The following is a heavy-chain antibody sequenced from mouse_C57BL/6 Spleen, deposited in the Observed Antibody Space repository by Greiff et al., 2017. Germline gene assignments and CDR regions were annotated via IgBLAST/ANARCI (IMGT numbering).Heavy chain of an antibody. CDR1: GFTFSDYG. J-gene: IGHJ2*01. Sequence: EVKLQESGGGLVKPGGSLKLSCAASGFTFSDYGMHWVRQAPEKGLEWVAYISSGSSTIYYADTVKGRFTISRDTTKNTLFLQMTSLKSEDTAMYYCARHEGYYGSYYFDYWGQGTTLTVSS. D-gene: IGHD1-1*01. V-gene: IGHV5-17*03. CDR2: ISSGSSTI. CDR3: ARHEGYYGSYYFDY.